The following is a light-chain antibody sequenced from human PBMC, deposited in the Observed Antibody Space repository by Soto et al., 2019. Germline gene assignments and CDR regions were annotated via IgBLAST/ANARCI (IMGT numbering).Light chain of an antibody. CDR3: QHLNTYLIT. CDR1: QGISGF. Sequence: DIPLTQSPSFLSASVGDRVTITCRASQGISGFLAWYQQKPGKAPKLLIYSTSTLETGVPSRFSGSASGTEFTLTISSLQPEDFATYYCQHLNTYLITFGQGTRLEIK. V-gene: IGKV1-9*01. CDR2: STS. J-gene: IGKJ5*01.